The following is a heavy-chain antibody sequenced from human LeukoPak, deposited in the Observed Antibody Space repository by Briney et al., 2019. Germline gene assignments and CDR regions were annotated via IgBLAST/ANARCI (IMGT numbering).Heavy chain of an antibody. Sequence: GGSLRLSCAASGFTFDDYAMHWVRQAPGKGQEWVSGISWNSGSIGYADSVKGRFTISRDNAKNSLYLQMNSLRAEDTALYYCAKDLKDSSGSSFDYWGQGTLVTVSS. J-gene: IGHJ4*02. V-gene: IGHV3-9*01. D-gene: IGHD3-22*01. CDR3: AKDLKDSSGSSFDY. CDR1: GFTFDDYA. CDR2: ISWNSGSI.